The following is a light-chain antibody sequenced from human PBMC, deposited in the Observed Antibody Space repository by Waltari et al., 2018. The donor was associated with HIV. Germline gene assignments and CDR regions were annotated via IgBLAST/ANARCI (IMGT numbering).Light chain of an antibody. Sequence: EIVLTQSPVTLSLSPGERATLSCRASQYISSHLAWYQQKPGQAPRLLISGASNRAAGIPARFSGSGSGTDFTLTITSLEPEDFAVYCCHQRRDWPPSVSFGGGTKVEIK. CDR1: QYISSH. J-gene: IGKJ4*01. CDR3: HQRRDWPPSVS. CDR2: GAS. V-gene: IGKV3-11*01.